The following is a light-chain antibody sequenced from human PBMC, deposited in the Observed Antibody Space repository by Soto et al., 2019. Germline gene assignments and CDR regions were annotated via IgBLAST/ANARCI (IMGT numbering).Light chain of an antibody. CDR3: QQCYSTLMYT. CDR1: QNITSY. J-gene: IGKJ2*01. CDR2: GAS. Sequence: DIQMTQSPSSLSASVGDRVTITCRASQNITSYLKWYQQNPGKTPKRLIYGASRLESGIPSRFSGSGSGTDFAVTIISLQPEDCATYYCQQCYSTLMYTFGQGTKLEIK. V-gene: IGKV1-39*01.